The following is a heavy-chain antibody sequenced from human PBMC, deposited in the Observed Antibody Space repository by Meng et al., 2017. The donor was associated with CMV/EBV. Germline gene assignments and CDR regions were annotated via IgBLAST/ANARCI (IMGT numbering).Heavy chain of an antibody. CDR2: IIPIFGTA. CDR3: ASFYYCSSTSCYTENYYYYGMDV. J-gene: IGHJ6*02. D-gene: IGHD2-2*02. V-gene: IGHV1-69*05. CDR1: GGTSSSYA. Sequence: SVKVSCKASGGTSSSYAISWVRQAPGQGLEWMGGIIPIFGTANYAQKFQGRVTITTDESTSTAYMELSSLRSEDTAVYYCASFYYCSSTSCYTENYYYYGMDVWGQGTTVTVSS.